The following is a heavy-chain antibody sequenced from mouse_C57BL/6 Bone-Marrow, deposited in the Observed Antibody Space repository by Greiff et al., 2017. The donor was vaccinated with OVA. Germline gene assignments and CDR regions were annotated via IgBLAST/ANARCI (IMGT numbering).Heavy chain of an antibody. Sequence: QVQLKESGAELVRPGTSVKVSCKASGYAFTNYLIEWVKQRPGPGLEWIGVINPGSGGTNYNEKFKGKATLTADKSSSTASMQLSSLTSEDSAVYVCEREGAYYSIYYAMDYWGQGTSVTVSS. CDR1: GYAFTNYL. V-gene: IGHV1-54*01. D-gene: IGHD2-5*01. CDR3: EREGAYYSIYYAMDY. J-gene: IGHJ4*01. CDR2: INPGSGGT.